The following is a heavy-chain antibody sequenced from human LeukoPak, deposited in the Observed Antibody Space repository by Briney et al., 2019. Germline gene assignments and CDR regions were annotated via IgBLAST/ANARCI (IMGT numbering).Heavy chain of an antibody. J-gene: IGHJ6*03. CDR3: ARSRGNYMDV. CDR1: GGSISSYY. V-gene: IGHV4-59*01. Sequence: SETLSLTCTVSGGSISSYYWSWIRQPPGKGLEWIGYIYYSGSTNYNPSLKSRVTISVDTSKNQFSLKLSSVTAADTAVYYCARSRGNYMDVWGKGTTVTVSS. CDR2: IYYSGST.